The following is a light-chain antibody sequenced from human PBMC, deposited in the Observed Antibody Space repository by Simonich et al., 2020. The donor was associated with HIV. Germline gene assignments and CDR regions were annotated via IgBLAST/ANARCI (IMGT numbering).Light chain of an antibody. J-gene: IGKJ2*01. CDR1: QSVLYSSSDKNY. V-gene: IGKV4-1*01. CDR2: WAS. Sequence: DIVMTQSPDSLAVSLGERATINCRSSQSVLYSSSDKNYLAWYQQKPGQPPKLLFYWASTRESGVPYRFSGSGSGTDFALTISSLQAEDVAVYYCQQYYSTPYTFGQGTKLEIK. CDR3: QQYYSTPYT.